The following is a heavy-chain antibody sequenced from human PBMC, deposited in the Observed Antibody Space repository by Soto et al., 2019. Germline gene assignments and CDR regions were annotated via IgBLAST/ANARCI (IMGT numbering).Heavy chain of an antibody. CDR2: MNPDSGHA. CDR1: GYTFPNSD. Sequence: ASVKVSCKASGYTFPNSDINWVGQAPGQGLEWMGWMNPDSGHAAYAQKFQGRVTLTTSTSTSTVYMEMRSLGSEDTAVYYCARRPHCSGGICYYGLDNWGQGTLVTVSS. V-gene: IGHV1-8*01. J-gene: IGHJ4*02. CDR3: ARRPHCSGGICYYGLDN. D-gene: IGHD2-15*01.